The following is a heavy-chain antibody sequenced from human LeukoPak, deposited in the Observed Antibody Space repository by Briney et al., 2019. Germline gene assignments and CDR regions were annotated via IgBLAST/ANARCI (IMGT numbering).Heavy chain of an antibody. Sequence: GGSLRLSCAASGFTVSSNYMSWVRQAPGKGLEWVSVIYSGGSTYYPDSVTGRFTNTRDNSKNPLYLQMNSLRAEDTAVYYCARDRAAVAYWYFDLWGRGTLVTVSS. CDR2: IYSGGST. CDR1: GFTVSSNY. V-gene: IGHV3-53*01. CDR3: ARDRAAVAYWYFDL. J-gene: IGHJ2*01. D-gene: IGHD6-19*01.